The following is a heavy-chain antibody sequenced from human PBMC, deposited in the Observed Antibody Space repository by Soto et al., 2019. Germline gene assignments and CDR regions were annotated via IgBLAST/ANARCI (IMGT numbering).Heavy chain of an antibody. CDR1: GGTFSSYA. D-gene: IGHD4-17*01. J-gene: IGHJ2*01. V-gene: IGHV1-69*01. CDR2: IIPIFGTA. CDR3: ASGNDYGDEKYWYFDL. Sequence: QVQLVQSGAEVKKPGSSVKVSCKASGGTFSSYAISWVRQAPGQGLEWMGGIIPIFGTANYAQKFRGRVTITADESTSTAYMELSSLRSEDTAVYYCASGNDYGDEKYWYFDLWGRGTLVTVSS.